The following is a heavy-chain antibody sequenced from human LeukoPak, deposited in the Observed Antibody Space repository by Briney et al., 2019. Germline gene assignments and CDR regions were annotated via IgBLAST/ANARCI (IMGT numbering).Heavy chain of an antibody. CDR2: INSDGSTT. J-gene: IGHJ4*02. Sequence: GGSLRLSCAASGFTFSTYWMHWVRQAPGKGLVWVSLINSDGSTTTYGDSVRGRFTFSRDNAKNTLNLQMNSVTAEDTAVYYCARAGGYGGVLNFWGQGTLVTVSS. D-gene: IGHD3-22*01. CDR3: ARAGGYGGVLNF. CDR1: GFTFSTYW. V-gene: IGHV3-74*01.